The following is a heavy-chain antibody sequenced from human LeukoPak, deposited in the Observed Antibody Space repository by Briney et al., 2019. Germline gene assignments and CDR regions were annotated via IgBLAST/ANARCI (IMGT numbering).Heavy chain of an antibody. Sequence: SETLSLTCAVSSGNSWDWMRQPPGKGPQWIGSVFQDGNTYYSPSLKSRVIISLGTSKNQFSLKLISVTAADTAVYYCARRYCNSGICYFYDYWGQGTLVTVSS. CDR3: ARRYCNSGICYFYDY. J-gene: IGHJ4*02. V-gene: IGHV4-38-2*01. CDR1: SGNS. D-gene: IGHD2-8*01. CDR2: VFQDGNT.